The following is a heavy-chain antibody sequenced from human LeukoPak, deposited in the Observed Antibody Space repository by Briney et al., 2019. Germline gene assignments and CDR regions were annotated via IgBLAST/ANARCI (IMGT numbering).Heavy chain of an antibody. CDR2: IYGDGSFT. Sequence: GGSLRLACAASGFTFSSYAMSWVRQAPGKGLVWVALIYGDGSFTRYAASVKGRFPISRDNAKNTVYLQMNSLRVEDTAVYYCARVYETNGYLYWGQGSLVTVSS. CDR3: ARVYETNGYLY. V-gene: IGHV3-74*01. J-gene: IGHJ4*02. CDR1: GFTFSSYA. D-gene: IGHD3-22*01.